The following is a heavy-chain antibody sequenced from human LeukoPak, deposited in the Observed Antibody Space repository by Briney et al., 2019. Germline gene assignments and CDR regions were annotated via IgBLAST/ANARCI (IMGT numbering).Heavy chain of an antibody. CDR2: IIPIFGTA. CDR1: GYTFSSYA. Sequence: ASVKVSCKASGYTFSSYAISWVRQAPGQGLEWMGGIIPIFGTANYAQKFQGRVTITADKSTSTAYMELNSLTSDDTAVYFCARSAEHCNNGVCFTDYYMDVWGKGTTVTVSS. J-gene: IGHJ6*03. D-gene: IGHD2-8*01. V-gene: IGHV1-69*06. CDR3: ARSAEHCNNGVCFTDYYMDV.